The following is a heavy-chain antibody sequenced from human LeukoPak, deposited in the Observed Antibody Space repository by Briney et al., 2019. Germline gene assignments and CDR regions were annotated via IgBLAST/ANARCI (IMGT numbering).Heavy chain of an antibody. D-gene: IGHD3-22*01. Sequence: NPSETLSLTCTVSGRSISSGSYYWSWIRQPAGKGLEWIGRIYTSGSTNYNPSLKSRVTISVDTSKNQFSLELSSVTAADTAVYYCSRQGAYYDTSGAVDYWGPGTLVTVSS. J-gene: IGHJ4*02. CDR3: SRQGAYYDTSGAVDY. V-gene: IGHV4-61*02. CDR2: IYTSGST. CDR1: GRSISSGSYY.